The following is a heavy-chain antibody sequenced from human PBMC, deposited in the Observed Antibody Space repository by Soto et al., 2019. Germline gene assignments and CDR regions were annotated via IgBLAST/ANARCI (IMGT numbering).Heavy chain of an antibody. Sequence: QVQLVQSGAEVKKPGASVKVSCKASGYTFTSYAMHWVRQAPGQRLEWMGWINAGNGNTKYSQKFQGRVTITRDTSARTAYMELSSLRSEDTAVYYCASDSGYDYFDYWGQGTLVTVSS. CDR1: GYTFTSYA. J-gene: IGHJ4*02. D-gene: IGHD5-12*01. V-gene: IGHV1-3*01. CDR2: INAGNGNT. CDR3: ASDSGYDYFDY.